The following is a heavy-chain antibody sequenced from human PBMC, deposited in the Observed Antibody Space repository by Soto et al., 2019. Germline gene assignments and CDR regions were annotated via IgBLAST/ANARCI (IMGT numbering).Heavy chain of an antibody. Sequence: QVQLVQSGAEVKKPGSSVKVSCKASGGTFNSHALSWVRQAPGQGLEWMGGIIPIYRTTNYAQKCQGRVTITADEPTATAYLELRGRTSDDPGVDSCAGPYSGSLENSCYYAVDVWGQGTAVSVSS. CDR1: GGTFNSHA. V-gene: IGHV1-69*12. D-gene: IGHD6-13*01. CDR2: IIPIYRTT. CDR3: AGPYSGSLENSCYYAVDV. J-gene: IGHJ6*01.